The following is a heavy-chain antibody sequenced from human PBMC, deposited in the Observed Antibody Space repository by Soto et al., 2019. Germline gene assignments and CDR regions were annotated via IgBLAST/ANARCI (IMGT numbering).Heavy chain of an antibody. CDR1: GLSFSSYS. V-gene: IGHV3-21*01. J-gene: IGHJ5*02. D-gene: IGHD5-12*01. CDR2: ISGSSSTI. Sequence: EVQLVESGGGLVKPGGSLRLSCAASGLSFSSYSMNWVRQAPGKGLEWVSTISGSSSTIYYVDSVKGRFTISRDNAKNPLYLQMNSLIADDTAVYYCASASGTPLGDNYRWFDPRGQGTLVTVSS. CDR3: ASASGTPLGDNYRWFDP.